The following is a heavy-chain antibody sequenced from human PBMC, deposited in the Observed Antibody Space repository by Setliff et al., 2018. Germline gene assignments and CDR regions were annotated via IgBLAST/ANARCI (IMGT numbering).Heavy chain of an antibody. CDR1: GFTFSSYW. Sequence: PGGSLRLSCAASGFTFSSYWMSWVRQAPGKGLEWVANIKQDGSDKYYGDSVKGRFTISRDNAKNSLSLQMNSLRAEDTAVYYCVRARTTNYDFLSGLNAFDIWGQGTMVTVSS. D-gene: IGHD3-3*01. V-gene: IGHV3-7*03. CDR3: VRARTTNYDFLSGLNAFDI. CDR2: IKQDGSDK. J-gene: IGHJ3*02.